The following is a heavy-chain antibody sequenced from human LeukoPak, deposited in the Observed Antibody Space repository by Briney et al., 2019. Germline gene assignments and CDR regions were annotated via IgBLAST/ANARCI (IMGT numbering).Heavy chain of an antibody. Sequence: ASVEVSCKASGGTFSSYAISWVRQAPGQGLEWMGRIIPILGIANYAQKFQGRVTITADKSTSTAYMELSSLRSEDTAVYYCARDNDLGPHNWFDPWGQGTLVTVSS. CDR3: ARDNDLGPHNWFDP. CDR1: GGTFSSYA. V-gene: IGHV1-69*04. J-gene: IGHJ5*02. CDR2: IIPILGIA. D-gene: IGHD3-3*01.